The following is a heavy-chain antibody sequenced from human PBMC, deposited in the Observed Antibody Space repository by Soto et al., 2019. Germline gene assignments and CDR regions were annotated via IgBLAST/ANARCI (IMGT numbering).Heavy chain of an antibody. V-gene: IGHV4-34*01. CDR2: INHSGST. CDR3: AKGTVGGGVQCQVQLVDSGGGVVQPGRSLRLSCAASGFTCSSYGMH. CDR1: GGSFSGYY. Sequence: SETLSLTCAVYGGSFSGYYWSWIRQPPGKGLEWIGEINHSGSTNYNPSLKSRVTISVDTSKNQFSLKLSSVTAADTAVYYCAKGTVGGGVQCQVQLVDSGGGVVQPGRSLRLSCAASGFTCSSYGMHW. J-gene: IGHJ1*01. D-gene: IGHD6-13*01.